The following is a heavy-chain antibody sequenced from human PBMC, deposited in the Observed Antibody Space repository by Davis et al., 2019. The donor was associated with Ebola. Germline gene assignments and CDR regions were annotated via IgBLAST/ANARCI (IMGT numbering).Heavy chain of an antibody. D-gene: IGHD3-22*01. CDR1: GGFVSSGGYS. J-gene: IGHJ2*01. CDR2: YYYTGST. Sequence: MPSETLSLTCAVSGGFVSSGGYSWSWIRQPPGKGLEWIGYYYYTGSTYYNPSLKSRVTISVDTSKNQFSLKLRSVTAADTAVYYCARDYYDSSGYLWYFDLWGRGTLVTVSS. CDR3: ARDYYDSSGYLWYFDL. V-gene: IGHV4-30-4*07.